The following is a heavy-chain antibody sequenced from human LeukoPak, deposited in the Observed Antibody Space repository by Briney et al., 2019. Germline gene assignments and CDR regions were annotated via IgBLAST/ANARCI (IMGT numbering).Heavy chain of an antibody. Sequence: GGSLRLSCAASGFTFSSYDMHWVRQATGKGLEWVSGIGTAGDIYYSGSVKGRFTISRDNAKNSLYLQMNSLRAEDTAVYYCARGVYGSGGYYYYYYMDVWGKGTTVTISS. J-gene: IGHJ6*03. CDR1: GFTFSSYD. CDR3: ARGVYGSGGYYYYYYMDV. V-gene: IGHV3-13*01. CDR2: IGTAGDI. D-gene: IGHD3-10*01.